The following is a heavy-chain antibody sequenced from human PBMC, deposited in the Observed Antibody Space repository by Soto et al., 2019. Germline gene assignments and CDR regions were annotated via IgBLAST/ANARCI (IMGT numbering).Heavy chain of an antibody. D-gene: IGHD1-7*01. J-gene: IGHJ4*02. CDR2: TSTNSGNT. Sequence: GASAQVSCKASGYPVGTYAITWVRQAPGQGLEWVGWTSTNSGNTYYAQNFQGRVTLTTDTSTTTAYMEFRSLTSDDTAIYYCARTYNWNSEGFDHWGQGNLVTVSS. CDR3: ARTYNWNSEGFDH. CDR1: GYPVGTYA. V-gene: IGHV1-18*04.